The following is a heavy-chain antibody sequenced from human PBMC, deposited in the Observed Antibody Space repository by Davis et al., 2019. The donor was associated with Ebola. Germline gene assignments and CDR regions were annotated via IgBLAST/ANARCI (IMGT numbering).Heavy chain of an antibody. J-gene: IGHJ3*02. Sequence: PGGSLRLSCAASGFTFSDYYMSWIRQAPGKGLEWVSYISSSGSTIYYADSVKGRFTISRDNAKNSLYLQMNSLRAEDTAVYYCARRRYFDGMNAFDIWGQGTMVTVSS. CDR2: ISSSGSTI. CDR1: GFTFSDYY. V-gene: IGHV3-11*01. CDR3: ARRRYFDGMNAFDI. D-gene: IGHD3-9*01.